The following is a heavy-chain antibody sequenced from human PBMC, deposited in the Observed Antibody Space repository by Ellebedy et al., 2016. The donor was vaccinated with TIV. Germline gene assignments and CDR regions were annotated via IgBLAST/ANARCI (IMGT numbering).Heavy chain of an antibody. J-gene: IGHJ5*02. CDR1: GYTFTSYG. Sequence: ASVKVSCXASGYTFTSYGISWARQAPGQGLEWMGWISAYNGNTNYAQKLQGRVTMTTDTSTSTAYMELRSLRSDDTAVYYCAREIVVVPAAIAWFDPWGQGTLVTVSS. D-gene: IGHD2-2*01. V-gene: IGHV1-18*04. CDR3: AREIVVVPAAIAWFDP. CDR2: ISAYNGNT.